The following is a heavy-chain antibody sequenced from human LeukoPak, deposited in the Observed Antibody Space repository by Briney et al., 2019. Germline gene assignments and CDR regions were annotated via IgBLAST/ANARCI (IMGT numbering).Heavy chain of an antibody. CDR2: IYPGDSGT. CDR1: GYTFTSHW. J-gene: IGHJ4*02. CDR3: ARVSTVTTPFNY. D-gene: IGHD4-11*01. V-gene: IGHV5-51*01. Sequence: GESLKISCKVSGYTFTSHWIGWVRQTPGKGLEWMGVIYPGDSGTRYSPSFQGQVTISADKSINTAYLQWSSLKASDTAIYYCARVSTVTTPFNYWGQGTLVTVSS.